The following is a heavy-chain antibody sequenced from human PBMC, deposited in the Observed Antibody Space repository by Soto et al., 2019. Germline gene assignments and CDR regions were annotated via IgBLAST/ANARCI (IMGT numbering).Heavy chain of an antibody. J-gene: IGHJ5*02. CDR2: INPSGGST. CDR3: ATARKDTYYDFWSGYYPRAYWFDP. V-gene: IGHV1-46*01. CDR1: GYTFTSYY. Sequence: ASVKVSCKASGYTFTSYYMHWVRQAPGQGLEWMGIINPSGGSTSYAQKFQGRVTMTRDTSTSTVYMELSSLRSEDTAVYYCATARKDTYYDFWSGYYPRAYWFDPWGQGTLVTVSS. D-gene: IGHD3-3*01.